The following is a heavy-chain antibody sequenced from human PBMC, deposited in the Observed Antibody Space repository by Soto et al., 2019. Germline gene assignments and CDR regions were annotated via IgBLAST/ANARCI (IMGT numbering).Heavy chain of an antibody. D-gene: IGHD1-26*01. J-gene: IGHJ5*02. V-gene: IGHV3-21*01. Sequence: PGGSLRLSCAASGFTFSTYSMNWVRQAPGKGLEWVSSISSSSSYIFYADSVKGRFTISRDNAKNSLYLQMNSLRAEDTGVYYCARRGQVGPGLDHWGQGTLVTVSS. CDR1: GFTFSTYS. CDR3: ARRGQVGPGLDH. CDR2: ISSSSSYI.